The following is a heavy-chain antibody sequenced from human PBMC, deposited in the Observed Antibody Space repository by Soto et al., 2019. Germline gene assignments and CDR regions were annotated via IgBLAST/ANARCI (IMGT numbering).Heavy chain of an antibody. D-gene: IGHD6-13*01. CDR1: GFTFSSYA. J-gene: IGHJ4*02. CDR3: AKEHGYSSSWFEFDY. CDR2: ISGSGGST. Sequence: EVQLLESGGGLVQPGGSLRLSCAASGFTFSSYAMSWVRQAPGKGLEWVSAISGSGGSTYYADSVKARFTISRDNSKNRLYLQMNSLTAEDTAVYYCAKEHGYSSSWFEFDYWGQGTLVTVSS. V-gene: IGHV3-23*01.